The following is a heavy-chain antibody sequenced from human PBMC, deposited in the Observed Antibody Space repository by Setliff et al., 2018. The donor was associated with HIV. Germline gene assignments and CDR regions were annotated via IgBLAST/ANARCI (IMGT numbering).Heavy chain of an antibody. CDR3: AREIPYSYGGRGHPP. CDR2: VNRGRRT. CDR1: GGSFSDYY. J-gene: IGHJ5*02. D-gene: IGHD3-22*01. Sequence: LSLTCALYGGSFSDYYWSWIRQPPGMGLEWIGEVNRGRRTNYNSSLKSRVTISINTSRNQFSLTVSSVTAADTAVYYCAREIPYSYGGRGHPPWGQGTLVTVSS. V-gene: IGHV4-34*01.